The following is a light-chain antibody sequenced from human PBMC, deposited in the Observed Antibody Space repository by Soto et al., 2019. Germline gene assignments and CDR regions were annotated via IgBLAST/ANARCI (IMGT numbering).Light chain of an antibody. J-gene: IGKJ3*01. CDR1: QDIDNS. V-gene: IGKV1-27*01. Sequence: DIHMTQSPSSLSASVRDRVTITCRASQDIDNSLAWYQQQAGKVPKLLIYAASTLQSGVPPRFSGSGSGTEFTLTIISLQPEDVATYYCQKYSSSPFTFGPGTNVDT. CDR3: QKYSSSPFT. CDR2: AAS.